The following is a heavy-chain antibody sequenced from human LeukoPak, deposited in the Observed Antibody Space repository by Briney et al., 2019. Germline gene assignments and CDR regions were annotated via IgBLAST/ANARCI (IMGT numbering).Heavy chain of an antibody. J-gene: IGHJ6*03. V-gene: IGHV3-21*01. CDR1: GFTFSSYS. CDR3: ARDQWGHNWNGPDYYMDV. D-gene: IGHD1-20*01. Sequence: PGGSLRLSCAASGFTFSSYSMNWVRQAPGKGLEWVSSISSSSSYIYNADSVKGRFTISRDNAKNSLYLQMNSLRAEDTAVYYCARDQWGHNWNGPDYYMDVWGKGTTVTVSS. CDR2: ISSSSSYI.